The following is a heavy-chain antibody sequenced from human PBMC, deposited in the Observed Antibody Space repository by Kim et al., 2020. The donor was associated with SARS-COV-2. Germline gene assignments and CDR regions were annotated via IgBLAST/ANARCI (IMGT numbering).Heavy chain of an antibody. Sequence: DSVKDRFSVSKDNANSVLYLQMDSLRAEDTAVYYCARWAGTRNGGYSLDYWGQGTLVTVSS. J-gene: IGHJ4*02. CDR3: ARWAGTRNGGYSLDY. D-gene: IGHD3-22*01. V-gene: IGHV3-30*07.